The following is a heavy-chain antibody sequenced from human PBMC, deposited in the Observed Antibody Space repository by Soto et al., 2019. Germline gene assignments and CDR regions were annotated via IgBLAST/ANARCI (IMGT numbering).Heavy chain of an antibody. CDR2: ISAYNGNT. Sequence: ASVKVSCKASGYTFTSYGISWVRQAPGQGLEWMGWISAYNGNTNYAQKLQGRVTMTTDTSTSTAYMELRSLRSDDTAVYYCARDPPLAAHLRYFDWSWVSFDIWGQGTMVTVSS. CDR3: ARDPPLAAHLRYFDWSWVSFDI. J-gene: IGHJ3*02. V-gene: IGHV1-18*01. CDR1: GYTFTSYG. D-gene: IGHD3-9*01.